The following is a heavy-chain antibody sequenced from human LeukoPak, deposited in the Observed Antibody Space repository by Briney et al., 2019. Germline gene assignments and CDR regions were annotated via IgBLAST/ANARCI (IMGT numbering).Heavy chain of an antibody. CDR3: AGDTPPGGDYYFDY. CDR1: GFSFSTYG. Sequence: GGSLRLSCAASGFSFSTYGMHWVRQAPGKGLEWVALIWNAGTNTYYADSVKGRFTISRDNSKNTLYLQMNSLRAEDTAVYYCAGDTPPGGDYYFDYWGQGALVIVSS. CDR2: IWNAGTNT. J-gene: IGHJ4*02. D-gene: IGHD3-16*01. V-gene: IGHV3-33*01.